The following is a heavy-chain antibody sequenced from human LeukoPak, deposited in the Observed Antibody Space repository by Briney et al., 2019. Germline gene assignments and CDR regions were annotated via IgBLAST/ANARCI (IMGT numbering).Heavy chain of an antibody. V-gene: IGHV1-2*02. J-gene: IGHJ4*02. CDR1: GYTFTGYY. D-gene: IGHD2-2*01. CDR2: INPNSGGT. CDR3: ARGAVVVVPAAMPEP. Sequence: GSVKVSCKASGYTFTGYYMHWVRQAPGQGLEWMGWINPNSGGTNYAQKFQGRVTMTRDTSISTAYMELSRLRSHDTAAYYCARGAVVVVPAAMPEPWGQGTLVTVSS.